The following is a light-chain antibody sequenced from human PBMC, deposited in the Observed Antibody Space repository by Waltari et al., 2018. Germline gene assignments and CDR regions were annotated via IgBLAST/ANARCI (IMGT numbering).Light chain of an antibody. CDR2: FNS. Sequence: QSVLTTPPSASGTPGQRVTISCFGSPSNIGGNPVNWYQHLPGTAPKVLIFFNSERPSGVPDRFSGSKSGTSASLAISGLQSEDEADYYCAAWDDSLNGRVFGGGTKLTVL. CDR1: PSNIGGNP. V-gene: IGLV1-44*01. J-gene: IGLJ3*02. CDR3: AAWDDSLNGRV.